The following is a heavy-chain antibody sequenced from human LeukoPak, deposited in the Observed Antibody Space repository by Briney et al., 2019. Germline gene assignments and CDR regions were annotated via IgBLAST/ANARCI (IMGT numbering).Heavy chain of an antibody. V-gene: IGHV3-33*01. CDR1: GFTFSRHV. CDR2: IWSDGNNK. D-gene: IGHD4-23*01. Sequence: GGSLRLSCAASGFTFSRHVMHWVRQSPGKGLEWVAAIWSDGNNKYYVDSVKGRFTISRDNFKNILYLQMNSLRAEDTAVYYCVRENGGNPHFDYWGQGTLVTVSS. CDR3: VRENGGNPHFDY. J-gene: IGHJ4*02.